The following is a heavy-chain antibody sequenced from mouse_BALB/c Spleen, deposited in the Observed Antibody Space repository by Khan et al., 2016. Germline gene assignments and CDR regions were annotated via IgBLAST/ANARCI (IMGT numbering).Heavy chain of an antibody. D-gene: IGHD6-1*01. CDR3: AREGVVPLMDY. J-gene: IGHJ4*01. V-gene: IGHV1S41*01. Sequence: DLVKPGASVKLSCKASGYTFTSYWINWIKQRPGQGLEWIGRIAPGSGSAYYNETFKGKATLTVDTSSSTAYIQLSSLSSEDSAVYFCAREGVVPLMDYWGQGTSVTVSS. CDR2: IAPGSGSA. CDR1: GYTFTSYW.